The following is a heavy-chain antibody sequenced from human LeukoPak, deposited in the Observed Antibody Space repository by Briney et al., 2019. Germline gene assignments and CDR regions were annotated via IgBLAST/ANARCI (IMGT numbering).Heavy chain of an antibody. CDR2: ISYSGST. V-gene: IGHV4-39*07. Sequence: AETLSLTCTVSGDSISSSSYFWAWIRQPPGKGLEWIASISYSGSTYYNPSRRRRVTISVDTSKNQFYLRLSSVTAADTALYYCVRLVGASGAFAIWGHGPTVTVYS. CDR1: GDSISSSSYF. J-gene: IGHJ3*02. CDR3: VRLVGASGAFAI. D-gene: IGHD1-26*01.